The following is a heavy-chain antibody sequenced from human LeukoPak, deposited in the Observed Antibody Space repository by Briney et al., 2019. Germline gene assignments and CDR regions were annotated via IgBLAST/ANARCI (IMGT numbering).Heavy chain of an antibody. V-gene: IGHV3-11*06. CDR1: GFTFSDYY. J-gene: IGHJ3*02. Sequence: KPGGSLRLSCAASGFTFSDYYMSWIRQAPGKGLEWVSSISSSSTYIYYADSVKGRFTISRDNAQNSLHLQMNSLRAEDTAVYYCARANVLRYSDWVHDAFDTWGQGTMVTVSS. D-gene: IGHD3-9*01. CDR3: ARANVLRYSDWVHDAFDT. CDR2: ISSSSTYI.